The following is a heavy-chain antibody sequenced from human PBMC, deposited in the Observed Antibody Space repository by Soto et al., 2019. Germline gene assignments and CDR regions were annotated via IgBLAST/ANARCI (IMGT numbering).Heavy chain of an antibody. CDR3: VEGWNDF. CDR2: IKSKGDGETR. Sequence: EVQMVQSGGDLVKPGGSLRLSCVTSGFMFSSAWMNWVRKAPGKGLEWVARIKSKGDGETRDYAAPVKGRFTISRDDSKKTVYLQMNSLRAEDTAVYYCVEGWNDFWGQGTLVTVSS. J-gene: IGHJ4*02. V-gene: IGHV3-15*01. CDR1: GFMFSSAW. D-gene: IGHD1-1*01.